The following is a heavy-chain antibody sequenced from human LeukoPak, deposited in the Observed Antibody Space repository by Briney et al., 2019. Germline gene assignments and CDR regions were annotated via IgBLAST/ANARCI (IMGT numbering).Heavy chain of an antibody. CDR3: AKDLVVVPAALYYFDY. Sequence: GGSLRLSCAASGFTFSSYAMSWVRQAPGKGLEWVSAISGSGGSTYYADSVKGRFTISRDNSKNTLYLQMNSLRAEDTAVYYCAKDLVVVPAALYYFDYWGQGTLVTVSS. CDR1: GFTFSSYA. V-gene: IGHV3-23*01. D-gene: IGHD2-2*01. CDR2: ISGSGGST. J-gene: IGHJ4*02.